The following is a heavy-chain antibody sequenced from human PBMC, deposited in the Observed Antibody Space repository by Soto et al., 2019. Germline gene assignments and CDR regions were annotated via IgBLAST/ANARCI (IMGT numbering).Heavy chain of an antibody. V-gene: IGHV4-59*01. CDR2: IYYSGST. CDR1: GGSISSYY. Sequence: TSETLSLTCTVSGGSISSYYWSWIRQPPGKGLEWIGYIYYSGSTNYNPSLKSRVTISVDTSKNQFSLKLSSVTAADTAVYYCARDTTGDYFDYWGQGTLVTVS. J-gene: IGHJ4*02. D-gene: IGHD2-2*01. CDR3: ARDTTGDYFDY.